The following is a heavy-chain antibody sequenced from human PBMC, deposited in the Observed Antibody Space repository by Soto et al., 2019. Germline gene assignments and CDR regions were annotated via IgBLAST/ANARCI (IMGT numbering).Heavy chain of an antibody. D-gene: IGHD1-26*01. CDR2: ISGSGGST. J-gene: IGHJ4*02. V-gene: IGHV3-23*01. CDR3: AKASGGDTGAIDY. CDR1: GFTFSSYA. Sequence: EVQLLESGGGLVQPGGSLRLSCAASGFTFSSYAMSWVRQAPGKGLEWVSGISGSGGSTYYADSVKGRFTISRDNSKNTVYLQVNSLRAEDAAVYYCAKASGGDTGAIDYWGQGTLVTVSS.